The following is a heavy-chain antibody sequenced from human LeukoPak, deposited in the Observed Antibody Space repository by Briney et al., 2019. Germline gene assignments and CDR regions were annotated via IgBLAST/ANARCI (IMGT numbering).Heavy chain of an antibody. CDR2: IYSGGST. Sequence: GGSLRLSCAASGFTVSSNCMSWVRQAPGKGLEWVSVIYSGGSTYYADSVKGRFTISRDNSKNTLYLQMNSLRAEDTAVYYCASWAYYYDSSGYYGFFDYWGQGTLVTVSS. V-gene: IGHV3-53*01. J-gene: IGHJ4*02. CDR3: ASWAYYYDSSGYYGFFDY. CDR1: GFTVSSNC. D-gene: IGHD3-22*01.